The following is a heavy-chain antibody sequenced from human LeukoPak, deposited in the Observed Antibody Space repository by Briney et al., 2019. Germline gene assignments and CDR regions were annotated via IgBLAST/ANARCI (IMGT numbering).Heavy chain of an antibody. V-gene: IGHV4-34*01. Sequence: SETLSLTCAVYGGSFSGYYWSWIRQPPGKGLEWIGYIYYSGSTNYNPSLKSRVTISVDTSKNQFSLKLSSVTAADTAVYYCARDNYDSSANDYWGQGTLVTVSS. J-gene: IGHJ4*02. CDR2: IYYSGST. CDR1: GGSFSGYY. CDR3: ARDNYDSSANDY. D-gene: IGHD3-22*01.